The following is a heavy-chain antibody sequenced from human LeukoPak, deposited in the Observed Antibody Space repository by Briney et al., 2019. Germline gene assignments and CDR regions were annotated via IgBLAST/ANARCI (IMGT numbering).Heavy chain of an antibody. CDR1: GFTFSSYG. CDR2: IWYDGSNK. V-gene: IGHV3-33*01. CDR3: ARVGREDYYYMDV. Sequence: GRSLRLSCAASGFTFSSYGMHWVRQAPGKGLEWVAVIWYDGSNKYYADSVKGRFTISRDNSKNTLYLQMNSLRAEDTAVYYCARVGREDYYYMDVWGKETTVTVSS. D-gene: IGHD1-26*01. J-gene: IGHJ6*03.